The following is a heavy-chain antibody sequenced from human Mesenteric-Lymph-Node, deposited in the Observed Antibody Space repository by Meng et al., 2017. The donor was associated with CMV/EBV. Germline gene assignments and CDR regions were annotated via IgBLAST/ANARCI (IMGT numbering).Heavy chain of an antibody. CDR2: IYRGGTS. V-gene: IGHV3-66*02. D-gene: IGHD5-24*01. J-gene: IGHJ4*02. CDR1: GITVSNNY. CDR3: ARSPTLDGLFDY. Sequence: GESLKISCVASGITVSNNYMTWVRQAPGKGLEWVSVIYRGGTSFYADSVKGRFTISRDTSKNTVFLQMNSLKPEDTAVYYCARSPTLDGLFDYWGQGTLVTVSS.